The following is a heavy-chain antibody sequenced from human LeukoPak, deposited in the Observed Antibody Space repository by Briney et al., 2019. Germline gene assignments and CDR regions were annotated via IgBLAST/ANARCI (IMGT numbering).Heavy chain of an antibody. V-gene: IGHV3-23*01. Sequence: PGGSLRLSCAASGFTFSSYAMSWVRQAPGKGLEWVSAISGSGGSTYYADSVKGRFTISRDNSKNTLYPQMNSLRAEDTAVYYCAKESNDFWSGRPEYFQHWGQGTLVTVSS. J-gene: IGHJ1*01. D-gene: IGHD3-3*01. CDR2: ISGSGGST. CDR3: AKESNDFWSGRPEYFQH. CDR1: GFTFSSYA.